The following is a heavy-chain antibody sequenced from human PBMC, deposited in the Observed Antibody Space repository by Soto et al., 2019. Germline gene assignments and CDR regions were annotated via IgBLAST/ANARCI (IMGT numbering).Heavy chain of an antibody. CDR2: IYYSGST. Sequence: QVQLQESGPGLVKPSETLSLTCTVSGGSISSYYWSWIRQPPGKGLEWIGYIYYSGSTNYNPSLKSRVTISVDTSKNQFSLKLSSVTAADTAVYYCARDHRYYDPYPRGMDVWGQGTTVTVSS. V-gene: IGHV4-59*01. CDR3: ARDHRYYDPYPRGMDV. J-gene: IGHJ6*02. CDR1: GGSISSYY. D-gene: IGHD3-3*01.